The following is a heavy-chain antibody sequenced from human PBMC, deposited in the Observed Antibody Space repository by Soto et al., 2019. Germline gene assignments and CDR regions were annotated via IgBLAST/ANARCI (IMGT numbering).Heavy chain of an antibody. CDR2: IRTKTYGEAV. Sequence: DVQLVESGGGLIKPGGSLRLSCTASEFTFANAFMNWVRQAPGKGLEWIGRIRTKTYGEAVDYAAPVKGRFTISRDDSKDTMYLQMNILKIEDTAVYYCTSCRGYCTGLVAYDIWGQGTMVTVSS. CDR1: EFTFANAF. V-gene: IGHV3-15*07. J-gene: IGHJ3*02. D-gene: IGHD2-8*02. CDR3: TSCRGYCTGLVAYDI.